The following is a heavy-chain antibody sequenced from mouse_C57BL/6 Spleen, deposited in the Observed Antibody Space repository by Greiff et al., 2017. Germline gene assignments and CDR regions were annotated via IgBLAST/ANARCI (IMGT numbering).Heavy chain of an antibody. CDR3: ARSGDGYYAFAY. CDR2: IYPGDGDT. CDR1: GYAFSSYW. V-gene: IGHV1-80*01. J-gene: IGHJ3*01. Sequence: QVQLQQSGAELVKPGASVKISCKASGYAFSSYWMNWVKQRPGKGLEWIGQIYPGDGDTNYNGKFKGKATLTADKSSSTAYMPLSSLTSEDSAVYFCARSGDGYYAFAYWGQGTLVTVSA. D-gene: IGHD2-3*01.